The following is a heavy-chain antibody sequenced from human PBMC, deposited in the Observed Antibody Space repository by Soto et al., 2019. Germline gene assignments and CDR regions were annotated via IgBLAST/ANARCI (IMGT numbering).Heavy chain of an antibody. Sequence: NPSETLSLTCTVSGGSVSSENYYWNWTRQPPGKRLEWIGYMHYSGSTNYNPSLKSRVTISVDRSKNQFSLRLSSVTAADTAVYYCASWYSSTWSNFDYWGQGILVTVSS. CDR1: GGSVSSENYY. D-gene: IGHD6-13*01. CDR3: ASWYSSTWSNFDY. V-gene: IGHV4-61*01. J-gene: IGHJ4*02. CDR2: MHYSGST.